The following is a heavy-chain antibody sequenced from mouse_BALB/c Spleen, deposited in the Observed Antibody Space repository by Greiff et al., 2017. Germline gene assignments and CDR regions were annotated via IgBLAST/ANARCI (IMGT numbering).Heavy chain of an antibody. Sequence: VQLQQSGAELVKPGASVKLSCKASGYTFTSYYMYWVKQRPGQGLEWIGEINPSNGGTNFNEKFKSKATLTVDKSSGTAYMQLSSLTSEDSAVYYCTTTGPFAYWGQGTLVTVSA. CDR2: INPSNGGT. CDR1: GYTFTSYY. J-gene: IGHJ3*01. V-gene: IGHV1S16*01. D-gene: IGHD4-1*02. CDR3: TTTGPFAY.